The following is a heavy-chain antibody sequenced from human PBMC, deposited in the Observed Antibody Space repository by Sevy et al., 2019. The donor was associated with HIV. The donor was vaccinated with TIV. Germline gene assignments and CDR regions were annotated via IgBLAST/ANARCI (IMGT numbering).Heavy chain of an antibody. CDR2: ISYDGKNE. D-gene: IGHD6-13*01. Sequence: GGSLRLSCAGSGFTFYNYGIHWVRQAPGKGLEWVTMISYDGKNENYVDSVNGRFTISRDNSKNTVYLQMNSLRPDDTAIYYCAKDRSGSWSVDYWGQGTLVTVSS. J-gene: IGHJ4*02. CDR3: AKDRSGSWSVDY. V-gene: IGHV3-30*18. CDR1: GFTFYNYG.